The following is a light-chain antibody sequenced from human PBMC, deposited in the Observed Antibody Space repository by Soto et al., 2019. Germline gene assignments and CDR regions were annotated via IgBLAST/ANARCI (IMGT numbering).Light chain of an antibody. CDR3: QQYGSSPQVT. V-gene: IGKV3-20*01. CDR2: GAS. J-gene: IGKJ5*01. CDR1: QSVSSSY. Sequence: EIVLTQSPGTLSLSPGERATLSCRASQSVSSSYLAWYQQKPGQAPRLLIYGASGRATGIPDRFSGSGSGTDFTLTISRLEPEDFAVYYYQQYGSSPQVTFGQGTRLEIK.